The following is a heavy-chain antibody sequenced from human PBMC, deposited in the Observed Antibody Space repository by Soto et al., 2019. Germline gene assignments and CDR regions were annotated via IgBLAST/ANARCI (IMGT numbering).Heavy chain of an antibody. CDR3: SGVAI. J-gene: IGHJ4*02. CDR2: IKQDGTEK. CDR1: GFTFSNYW. V-gene: IGHV3-7*01. Sequence: EVQLVESGGGLVQPGGSLRLSCAASGFTFSNYWMSWVRQAPGKGLEWVANIKQDGTEKNYVDSVRGRFTISRDNAKNSPDLQINSLTGEDTAVDYCSGVAIWGQGTLVTVPS. D-gene: IGHD2-21*01.